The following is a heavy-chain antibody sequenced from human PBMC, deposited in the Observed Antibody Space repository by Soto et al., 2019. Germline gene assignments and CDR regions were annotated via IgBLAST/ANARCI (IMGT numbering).Heavy chain of an antibody. CDR2: IDPSDFYT. CDR3: TRQYSSTYDY. Sequence: PGESLKISCKSSGYTFTSYWISWVRQMPGKGLEWMGRIDPSDFYTNYSPSFQGHVTISADKSISTAFLQWSSLKASDTAMYYCTRQYSSTYDYWGQGTLVTVSS. J-gene: IGHJ4*02. CDR1: GYTFTSYW. D-gene: IGHD4-4*01. V-gene: IGHV5-10-1*01.